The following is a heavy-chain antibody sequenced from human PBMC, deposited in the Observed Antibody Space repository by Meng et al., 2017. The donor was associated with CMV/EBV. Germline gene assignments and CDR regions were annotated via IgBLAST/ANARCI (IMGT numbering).Heavy chain of an antibody. CDR3: ARGGQVRGVNDY. CDR2: IIPIFGTA. D-gene: IGHD3-10*01. Sequence: SKSFVGTFRRYAITWVRQTPGQGLECMGGIIPIFGTANYAQKFQGRVTITTDESTSTAYMELSSLRSEDTAVYYCARGGQVRGVNDYWGQGTLVTVSS. CDR1: VGTFRRYA. J-gene: IGHJ4*02. V-gene: IGHV1-69*05.